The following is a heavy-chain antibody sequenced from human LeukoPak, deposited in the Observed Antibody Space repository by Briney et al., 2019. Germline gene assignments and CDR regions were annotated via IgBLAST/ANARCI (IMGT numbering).Heavy chain of an antibody. J-gene: IGHJ4*02. Sequence: GESLKISGKGSGYSFTSYWIGWVRQMPGKGLEWMGIIWPGDSDTRYSPSFQGQVTISVDKSISTAYLQWSSLKASDTAIYYWARHSTTSPGDYWGQGTLVTVSS. CDR3: ARHSTTSPGDY. CDR2: IWPGDSDT. V-gene: IGHV5-51*01. D-gene: IGHD2/OR15-2a*01. CDR1: GYSFTSYW.